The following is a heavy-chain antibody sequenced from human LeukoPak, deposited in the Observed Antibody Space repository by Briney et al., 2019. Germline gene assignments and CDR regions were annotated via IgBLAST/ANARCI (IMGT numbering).Heavy chain of an antibody. V-gene: IGHV4-61*05. CDR1: GGSISSSPYY. CDR2: IYYSGST. J-gene: IGHJ4*02. Sequence: SETLSLTCTVSGGSISSSPYYWVWIRQPPGKGLEWIGYIYYSGSTNYNPSLKSRVTISVDTSKNQFSLKLSSVTAADTAVYYCARHTNGVWAHWGQGTLVTVSS. CDR3: ARHTNGVWAH. D-gene: IGHD2-8*01.